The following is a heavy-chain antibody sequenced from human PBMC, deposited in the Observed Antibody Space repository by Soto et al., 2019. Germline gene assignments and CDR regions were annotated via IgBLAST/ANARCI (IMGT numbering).Heavy chain of an antibody. CDR2: INPNSGGT. Sequence: GASVKVSCKASGYTFTGYYMHWVRQAPGQGLEWMGWINPNSGGTNYAQKFQGWVTMTRDTSISTAYMELSRLRSDDTAVYYCAREGYSIGWYSNHYYYGMDVWGQGTTVTVSS. V-gene: IGHV1-2*04. J-gene: IGHJ6*02. D-gene: IGHD6-19*01. CDR3: AREGYSIGWYSNHYYYGMDV. CDR1: GYTFTGYY.